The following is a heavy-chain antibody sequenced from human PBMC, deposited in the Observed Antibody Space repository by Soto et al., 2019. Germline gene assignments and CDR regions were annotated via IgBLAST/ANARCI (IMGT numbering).Heavy chain of an antibody. CDR1: GFTFSSYS. V-gene: IGHV3-21*01. CDR2: ISSSSSYI. CDR3: ARGGYCSGGSCYLIFAFDI. D-gene: IGHD2-15*01. Sequence: EVPLVESGGGLVKPGGSLRLSCAASGFTFSSYSMNWVRQAPGKGLEWVSSISSSSSYIYYADSVKGRFTISRDNAKNSLYLQMNSLRAEDTAVYYCARGGYCSGGSCYLIFAFDIWGQGTMVTVSS. J-gene: IGHJ3*02.